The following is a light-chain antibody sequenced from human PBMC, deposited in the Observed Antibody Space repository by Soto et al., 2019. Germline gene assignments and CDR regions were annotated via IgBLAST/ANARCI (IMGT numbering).Light chain of an antibody. CDR1: QSISSY. CDR3: QQSYSTPPLT. CDR2: AAS. Sequence: DIQMTQSPSSLSASVGDRVTITCLASQSISSYLNWYQQKPGKAPKLLIYAASSLQSGVPSRFSGRGSGTDFTLTISSLQPEDFATYYCQQSYSTPPLTFGGGTKVEIK. J-gene: IGKJ4*01. V-gene: IGKV1-39*01.